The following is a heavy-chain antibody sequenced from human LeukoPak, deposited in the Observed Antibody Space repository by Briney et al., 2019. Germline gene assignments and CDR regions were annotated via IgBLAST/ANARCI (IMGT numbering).Heavy chain of an antibody. Sequence: GGSLRLSCAASGFTVSSNYMGWVRQAPGKGLEWVSIIIDGGSTYYADSVKGRFTISRDNAKNSMYLQMNSLRAEDTAVYYCARAPGDTVDWGQGTLVTVSS. J-gene: IGHJ4*02. V-gene: IGHV3-53*01. CDR3: ARAPGDTVD. CDR1: GFTVSSNY. CDR2: IIDGGST. D-gene: IGHD2-15*01.